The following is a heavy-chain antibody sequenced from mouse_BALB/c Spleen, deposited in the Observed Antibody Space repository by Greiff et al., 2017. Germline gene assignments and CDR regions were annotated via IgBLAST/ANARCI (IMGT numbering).Heavy chain of an antibody. CDR1: GFTFTDYY. V-gene: IGHV7-3*02. CDR2: IRNKANGYTT. Sequence: EVKLMESGGGLVQPGGSLRLSCAPSGFTFTDYYMSWVRQPPGKALEWLGFIRNKANGYTTEYSASVKGRFTISRDNSQSILYLQMNTLRAEDSATYYCAREERDYGSRYGYAMDYWGQGTSVTVSS. J-gene: IGHJ4*01. D-gene: IGHD1-1*01. CDR3: AREERDYGSRYGYAMDY.